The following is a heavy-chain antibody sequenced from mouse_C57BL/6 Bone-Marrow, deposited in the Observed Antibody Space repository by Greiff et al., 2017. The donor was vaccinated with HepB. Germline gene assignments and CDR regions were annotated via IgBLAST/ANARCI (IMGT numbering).Heavy chain of an antibody. CDR2: IYPGDGDT. J-gene: IGHJ1*03. Sequence: VKLMESGAELVKPGASVKISCKASGYAFSSYWMNWVKQRPGKGLEWIGQIYPGDGDTNYNGKFKGKATLTADKSSSTAYMQLSSLTSEDSAVYFCARELGRDWYFDVWGTGTTVTVSS. CDR3: ARELGRDWYFDV. CDR1: GYAFSSYW. D-gene: IGHD4-1*01. V-gene: IGHV1-80*01.